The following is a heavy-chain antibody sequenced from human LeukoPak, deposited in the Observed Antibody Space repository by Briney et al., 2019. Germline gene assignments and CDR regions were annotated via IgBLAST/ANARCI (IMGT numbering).Heavy chain of an antibody. Sequence: GASVKVSCKVSGCTLTELSMHWVRQAPGKGLEWMGGFDPEDGETIYAQKFQGRVTMTEDTSTDTAYMELSSLSSEDTAVYYCATILRFLEWLSFDYWGQGTLVTVSS. J-gene: IGHJ4*02. D-gene: IGHD3-3*01. CDR2: FDPEDGET. V-gene: IGHV1-24*01. CDR3: ATILRFLEWLSFDY. CDR1: GCTLTELS.